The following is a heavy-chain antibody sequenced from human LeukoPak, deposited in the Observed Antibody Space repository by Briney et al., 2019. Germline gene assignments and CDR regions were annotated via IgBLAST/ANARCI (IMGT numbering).Heavy chain of an antibody. CDR2: IYHSGST. D-gene: IGHD2-15*01. Sequence: PSQTLSLTCAVSGGSISSGSYSWSWMRPPTGKGLEWFGYIYHSGSTYYNPSLKSRDNISVDRSKNQFSLKLSSGTAADTAVYYCARGPYCSGGSCYAVWFDPWGQGTLVTVSS. J-gene: IGHJ5*02. CDR1: GGSISSGSYS. V-gene: IGHV4-30-2*01. CDR3: ARGPYCSGGSCYAVWFDP.